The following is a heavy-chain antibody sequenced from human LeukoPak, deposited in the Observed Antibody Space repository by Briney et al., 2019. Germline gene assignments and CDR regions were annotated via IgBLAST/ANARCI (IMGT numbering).Heavy chain of an antibody. CDR2: INPSGGST. V-gene: IGHV1-46*01. Sequence: ASVTVSCTASGYTFTSYYMHWVRQAPGQGLEWMGLINPSGGSTSYAQKFQGRVTMTRDTSTSTVYMELSSLRSEDAAVYYCARDLLGFGEKRFDPWGQGTLVTVSS. CDR3: ARDLLGFGEKRFDP. CDR1: GYTFTSYY. J-gene: IGHJ5*02. D-gene: IGHD3-10*01.